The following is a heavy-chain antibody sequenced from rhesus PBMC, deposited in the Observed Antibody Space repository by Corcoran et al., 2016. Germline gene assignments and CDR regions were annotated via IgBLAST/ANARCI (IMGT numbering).Heavy chain of an antibody. CDR2: INSGGRST. Sequence: EVQLVETGGGLVQHGGSLKLSWAASGFTLRNYGLSWVRQPPGKGLEWVSSINSGGRSTYYADSVKGRFTISRDNSKNTLSLQMNSLRTEDTAVYYCAKVTLVGATKLGVDYWGQGVLVTVSS. CDR1: GFTLRNYG. V-gene: IGHV3S5*01. J-gene: IGHJ4*01. D-gene: IGHD1-44*02. CDR3: AKVTLVGATKLGVDY.